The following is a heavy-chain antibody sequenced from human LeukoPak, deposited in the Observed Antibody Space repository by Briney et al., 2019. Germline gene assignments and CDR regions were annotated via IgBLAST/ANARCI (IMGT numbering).Heavy chain of an antibody. CDR2: IYPGDSDT. V-gene: IGHV5-51*01. CDR1: GNNFTSYW. J-gene: IGHJ4*02. CDR3: ARAAYLDS. D-gene: IGHD6-25*01. Sequence: GESLKISCKGSGNNFTSYWIGWVRQIPGKGLEWMGIIYPGDSDTRYSPSFQGQVTISVDKSIDTAYLQWSSLKASDTAVYYCARAAYLDSWGQGTLVTVSS.